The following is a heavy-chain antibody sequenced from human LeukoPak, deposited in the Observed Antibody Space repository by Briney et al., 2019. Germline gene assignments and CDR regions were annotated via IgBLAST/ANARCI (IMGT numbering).Heavy chain of an antibody. D-gene: IGHD5-12*01. J-gene: IGHJ4*02. Sequence: GGSLRLSCAASGFTFSSYAMSWVRQAPGKGLEWVSSISSGSSYMYYADSVKGRFTVSRDNAENSLYLQMNSLRAEDTAVYYCAREAGGNSGYVWVLWGQGTLVTVSS. V-gene: IGHV3-21*01. CDR1: GFTFSSYA. CDR3: AREAGGNSGYVWVL. CDR2: ISSGSSYM.